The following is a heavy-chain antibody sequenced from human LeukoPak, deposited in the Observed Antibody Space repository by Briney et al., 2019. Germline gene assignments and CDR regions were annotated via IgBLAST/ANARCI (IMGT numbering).Heavy chain of an antibody. J-gene: IGHJ4*02. CDR3: ARTGTVVTSYYFDY. Sequence: GGSLRLSCAASGFIFSSHAMHWVRQAPGKGLEWVAVISYDSDNKYYVDSVKGRFTISRDNSNNTLHLQMNSLRPEDTAVYYCARTGTVVTSYYFDYWGQGTLVTVSS. CDR2: ISYDSDNK. D-gene: IGHD4-23*01. CDR1: GFIFSSHA. V-gene: IGHV3-30-3*01.